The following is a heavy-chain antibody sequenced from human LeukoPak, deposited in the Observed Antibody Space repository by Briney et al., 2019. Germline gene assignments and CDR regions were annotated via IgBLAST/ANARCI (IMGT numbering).Heavy chain of an antibody. Sequence: GASVKVSCKASGYTFTGYYMHWVRQAPGQGLEWMGWISAYNGNTNYAQKLQGRVTMTTDTSTSTAYMELRSLRSDDTAVYYCGTEIEVPATAATYYYYGMDVWGQGTTVTVSS. D-gene: IGHD2-15*01. CDR1: GYTFTGYY. V-gene: IGHV1-18*04. CDR2: ISAYNGNT. J-gene: IGHJ6*02. CDR3: GTEIEVPATAATYYYYGMDV.